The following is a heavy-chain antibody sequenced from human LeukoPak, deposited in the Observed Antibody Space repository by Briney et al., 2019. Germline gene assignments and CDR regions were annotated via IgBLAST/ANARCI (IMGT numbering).Heavy chain of an antibody. CDR1: GYTFTSYG. Sequence: EASVKVSCKASGYTFTSYGISWVRQAPGQGLEWMGWISAYNGNTNYAQKLQGRVTMTTDTSTSTAYMELRSLRSDDTAVHYCARVMLNCSGGRCYFDYWGQGTLVTVSS. J-gene: IGHJ4*02. CDR3: ARVMLNCSGGRCYFDY. V-gene: IGHV1-18*01. D-gene: IGHD2-15*01. CDR2: ISAYNGNT.